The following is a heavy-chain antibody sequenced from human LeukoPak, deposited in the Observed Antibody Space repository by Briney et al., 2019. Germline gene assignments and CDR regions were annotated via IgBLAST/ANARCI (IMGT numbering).Heavy chain of an antibody. Sequence: GASVKVSCKASGYTFTCYYMHWVRQAPGQGLEWMGWINPNSGGTNYAQKFQGRVTMTRDTSISTAYMELSRLTSDDTALYYCARTYTAVHYFDYWGQGTLVTVSS. V-gene: IGHV1-2*02. CDR1: GYTFTCYY. D-gene: IGHD2-21*02. J-gene: IGHJ4*02. CDR3: ARTYTAVHYFDY. CDR2: INPNSGGT.